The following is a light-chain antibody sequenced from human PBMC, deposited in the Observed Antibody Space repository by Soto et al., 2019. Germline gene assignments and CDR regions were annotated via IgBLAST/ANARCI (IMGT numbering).Light chain of an antibody. CDR1: QSVLYSSNNKNY. CDR2: WAP. Sequence: DIVMTQSPDSLAVSLGERATINCKSSQSVLYSSNNKNYLAWYQQKPGQPPKLLIYWAPTRESGVPDRFSGSGSGTDFTLTISSLQAEDVAVYYCQQYYSIPQTFGQGTKLEIK. CDR3: QQYYSIPQT. V-gene: IGKV4-1*01. J-gene: IGKJ2*01.